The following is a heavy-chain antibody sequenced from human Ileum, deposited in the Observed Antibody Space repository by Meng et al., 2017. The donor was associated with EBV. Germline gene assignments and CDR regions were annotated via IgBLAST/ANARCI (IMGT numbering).Heavy chain of an antibody. V-gene: IGHV3-73*02. Sequence: LGRPGGGLAGPGGSLELSAADAGFTFSVCIMRWVRPASGKGLRRVGGRRNKRNSYATAYAASVKVRFTSSRDESKNTAYLQMYSLRTEDTAVYYCTRNLGYCSGGRCAWGQGTLVTVSS. CDR1: GFTFSVCI. CDR2: RRNKRNSYAT. J-gene: IGHJ5*02. CDR3: TRNLGYCSGGRCA. D-gene: IGHD2-15*01.